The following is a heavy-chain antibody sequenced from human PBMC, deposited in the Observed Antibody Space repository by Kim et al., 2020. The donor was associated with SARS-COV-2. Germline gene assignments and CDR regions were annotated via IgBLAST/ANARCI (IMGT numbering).Heavy chain of an antibody. CDR1: GFAFRNYW. J-gene: IGHJ3*02. Sequence: GGSLRLSCAASGFAFRNYWMYWVRQAPGKGLEWVANIKGDGSDKYYVDSVEGRFTISRDNAKNSLYLQMSSLRGEDTAVYYCARDGAGVSPDFDIWGQGT. D-gene: IGHD1-26*01. CDR3: ARDGAGVSPDFDI. CDR2: IKGDGSDK. V-gene: IGHV3-7*01.